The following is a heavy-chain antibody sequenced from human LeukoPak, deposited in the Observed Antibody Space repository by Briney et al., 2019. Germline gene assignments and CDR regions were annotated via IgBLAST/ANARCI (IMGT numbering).Heavy chain of an antibody. CDR1: GFTFSSYV. V-gene: IGHV3-23*01. CDR3: ARDWNVWYFDY. D-gene: IGHD1-1*01. CDR2: ISNSGGST. Sequence: PGGSLRLSCAASGFTFSSYVMSWVRQAPGKGLEWVSSISNSGGSTYYADSVKGRFTISRDNSKNTLYLQMNSLRAEDTAVYYCARDWNVWYFDYWGQGTLVTVSS. J-gene: IGHJ4*02.